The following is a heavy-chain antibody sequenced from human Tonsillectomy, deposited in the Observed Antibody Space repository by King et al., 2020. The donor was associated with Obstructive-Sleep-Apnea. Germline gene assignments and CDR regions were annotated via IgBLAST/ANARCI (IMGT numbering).Heavy chain of an antibody. V-gene: IGHV3-30*18. CDR1: GFTFSSYG. J-gene: IGHJ4*02. Sequence: VQLVESGGGVVQPGRSLRLSCAASGFTFSSYGMHWVRQPPGKGLEWVAVISYDGSNKYYADSVKGRFTISRDNSKNTLCLQMNSLRAEDTAVYYCAKDVRHYCDGDCYPDYWGQGTLVTVSS. CDR2: ISYDGSNK. D-gene: IGHD2-21*02. CDR3: AKDVRHYCDGDCYPDY.